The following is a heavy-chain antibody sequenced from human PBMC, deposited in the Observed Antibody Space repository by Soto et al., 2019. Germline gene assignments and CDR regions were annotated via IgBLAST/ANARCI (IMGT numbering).Heavy chain of an antibody. V-gene: IGHV4-34*01. D-gene: IGHD5-12*01. CDR1: GGSFSGYY. J-gene: IGHJ4*02. CDR3: ARGHHSDYLNYFDY. CDR2: INHSGST. Sequence: QVQLQQWGAGLLKPSETLSLTCAVYGGSFSGYYWSWIRQPPGKGLEWIGEINHSGSTNYNPSLKSRVTISVGTSKDLFSLKLSSVTAADTAVYYCARGHHSDYLNYFDYWGQGTLVTVSS.